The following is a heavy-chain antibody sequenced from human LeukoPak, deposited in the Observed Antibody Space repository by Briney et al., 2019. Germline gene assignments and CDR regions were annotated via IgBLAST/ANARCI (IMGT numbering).Heavy chain of an antibody. Sequence: GGSLRLSCAASGFTFNNYAMSWVRQAPGKGLEWVSYISSSGSTIYYADSVKGRFTISRDNAKNSLYLQMNSLRAEDTAVYYCARDFYYDSSGYLDYWGQGTLVTVSS. CDR2: ISSSGSTI. J-gene: IGHJ4*02. CDR3: ARDFYYDSSGYLDY. CDR1: GFTFNNYA. V-gene: IGHV3-48*03. D-gene: IGHD3-22*01.